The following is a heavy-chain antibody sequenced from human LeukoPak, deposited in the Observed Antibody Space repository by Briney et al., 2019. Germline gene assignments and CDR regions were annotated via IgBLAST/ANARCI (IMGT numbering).Heavy chain of an antibody. Sequence: GGSLRLSCAASGFTFSTYWMSWVRQAPGKGMEWVANIKQDGSEKYYVDSVKGLFTISRDNAKNSVYLQMNSLRGEDTAVYYCARGHYYFDYWGQGTLVALSS. CDR2: IKQDGSEK. J-gene: IGHJ4*02. V-gene: IGHV3-7*04. CDR1: GFTFSTYW. CDR3: ARGHYYFDY.